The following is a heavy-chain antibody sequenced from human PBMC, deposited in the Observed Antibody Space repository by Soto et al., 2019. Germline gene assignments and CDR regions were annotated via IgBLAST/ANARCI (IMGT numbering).Heavy chain of an antibody. J-gene: IGHJ4*02. Sequence: EVQLLESGGGLVQPGGSLRLSCAASGFTFSSYAMSWVRQAPGKGLXXVSAISGSGGSTYYADSVKGRFTISRDNSKNTLYLQMNSLRAEDTAVYYCAKGTMVRGVITGFDYWGQGTLVTVSS. D-gene: IGHD3-10*01. CDR3: AKGTMVRGVITGFDY. CDR2: ISGSGGST. V-gene: IGHV3-23*01. CDR1: GFTFSSYA.